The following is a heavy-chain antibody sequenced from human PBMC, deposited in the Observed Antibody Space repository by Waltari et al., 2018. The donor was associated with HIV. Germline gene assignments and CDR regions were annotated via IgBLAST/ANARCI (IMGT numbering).Heavy chain of an antibody. J-gene: IGHJ2*01. Sequence: QVQLQESGPGLVKPSGTLSLTCAVSGGSISSSNWWSWVRQPPGKGLEWIGEIYHSGSTNYNPSLKSRVTISVDKSKNQFSLKLSSVTAADTAVYYCARLVPYYDYIWGSPSSYWYFDLWGRGTLVTVSS. CDR2: IYHSGST. V-gene: IGHV4-4*02. CDR1: GGSISSSNW. CDR3: ARLVPYYDYIWGSPSSYWYFDL. D-gene: IGHD3-16*01.